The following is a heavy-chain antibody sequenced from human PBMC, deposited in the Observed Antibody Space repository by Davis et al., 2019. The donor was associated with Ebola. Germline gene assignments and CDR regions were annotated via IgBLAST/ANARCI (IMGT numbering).Heavy chain of an antibody. J-gene: IGHJ6*02. Sequence: ASVKVSCKASGYTFTGYYMHWVRQAPGQGLEWMGIINPSGGSTSYAQKFQGRVTMTRDTSTSTVYMELSSLRSEDTAVYYCARDYGDYEATSYYYGMDVWGQGTTVTVSS. CDR1: GYTFTGYY. V-gene: IGHV1-46*01. D-gene: IGHD4-17*01. CDR2: INPSGGST. CDR3: ARDYGDYEATSYYYGMDV.